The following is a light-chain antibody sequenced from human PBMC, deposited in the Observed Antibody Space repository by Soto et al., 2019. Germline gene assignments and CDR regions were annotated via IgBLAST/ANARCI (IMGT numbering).Light chain of an antibody. V-gene: IGKV1-5*01. CDR1: QSISSW. Sequence: DIQMTQSPSTLSASVGDRVTITCRASQSISSWLAWYQQKPGKAPKLLIYDASSLESGVPSRFSGSGSGTEFTLTISNLQPDDFATYYCQQYNSYSPVTFGQGTKVEIK. CDR3: QQYNSYSPVT. J-gene: IGKJ1*01. CDR2: DAS.